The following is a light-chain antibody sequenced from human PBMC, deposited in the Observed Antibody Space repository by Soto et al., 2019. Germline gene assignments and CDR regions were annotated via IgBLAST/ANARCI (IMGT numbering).Light chain of an antibody. V-gene: IGKV3-15*01. CDR3: HQYNNWPRT. Sequence: EVVVTQSPATLSVSPGERATLSCRASRRISRNLAWYQQKPGQAPRLLIYGASTRATGIPARFSGSGSETEFTLTISNLQSEDFAVYYCHQYNNWPRTFGQGTKVDIK. CDR2: GAS. J-gene: IGKJ1*01. CDR1: RRISRN.